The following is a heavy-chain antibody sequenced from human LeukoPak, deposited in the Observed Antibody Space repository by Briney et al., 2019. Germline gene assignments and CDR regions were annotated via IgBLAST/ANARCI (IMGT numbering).Heavy chain of an antibody. D-gene: IGHD5-24*01. Sequence: ASVKVSCKVSGYTLTELSMHWVRQAPGKGLEWMGGFDPEDGETIYAQKFQGRVTMTEDTSTDTAYMELRSLRSDDTAFYFCARGTMRDGHWGQGTLVTVSA. V-gene: IGHV1-24*01. CDR2: FDPEDGET. CDR1: GYTLTELS. J-gene: IGHJ4*02. CDR3: ARGTMRDGH.